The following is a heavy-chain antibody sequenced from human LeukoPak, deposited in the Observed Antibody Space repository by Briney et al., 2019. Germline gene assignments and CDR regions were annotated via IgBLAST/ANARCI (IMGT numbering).Heavy chain of an antibody. CDR3: ARGGITMVRGVITPYYFDY. J-gene: IGHJ4*02. Sequence: GASVKVSCKASGGTFSSYAISCVRQAPGQGLEWMGGIIPIFGTANYAQNFQGRVTITADESTSTAYMELSSLRSEDTAVYYCARGGITMVRGVITPYYFDYWGQGTLVTVSS. V-gene: IGHV1-69*13. D-gene: IGHD3-10*01. CDR1: GGTFSSYA. CDR2: IIPIFGTA.